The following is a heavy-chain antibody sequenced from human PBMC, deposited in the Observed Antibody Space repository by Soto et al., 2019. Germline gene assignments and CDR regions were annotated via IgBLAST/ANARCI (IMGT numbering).Heavy chain of an antibody. J-gene: IGHJ4*02. Sequence: QVQLVESGGGVVQPGRSLRLSCAASGFTFSSNGMHWVRQAPGKGLEWVAVMSNDGSHTSYADSAKGRFTISRDNSKNTPYLQMNSLRAEDSGIYYCTKGCSSSSNCYIIDYWGQGALVTVSS. D-gene: IGHD2-15*01. CDR2: MSNDGSHT. CDR1: GFTFSSNG. V-gene: IGHV3-30*18. CDR3: TKGCSSSSNCYIIDY.